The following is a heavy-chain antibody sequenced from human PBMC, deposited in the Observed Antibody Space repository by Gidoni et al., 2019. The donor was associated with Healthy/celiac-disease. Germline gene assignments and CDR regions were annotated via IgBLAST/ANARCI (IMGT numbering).Heavy chain of an antibody. D-gene: IGHD2-2*01. V-gene: IGHV5-51*01. Sequence: EVQLVQSGAEVKKPGESLKISCKGSGYSFTSYWIGCVRQMPGKGLEWMGIIYPGDSDTRYRPSFQGQVTISADKSISTAYLQWSSLKASDTAMYYCARHPPYCSSTSCYSNYYYMDVWGKGTTVTVSS. CDR1: GYSFTSYW. J-gene: IGHJ6*03. CDR2: IYPGDSDT. CDR3: ARHPPYCSSTSCYSNYYYMDV.